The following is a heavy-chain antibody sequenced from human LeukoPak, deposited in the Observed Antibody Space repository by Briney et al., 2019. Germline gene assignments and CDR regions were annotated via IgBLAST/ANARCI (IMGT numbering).Heavy chain of an antibody. CDR1: GFTFSSYA. Sequence: GGSLRLSCAASGFTFSSYAMHWVRQAPGKGLEWEAVISYDGSNKYYADSVKGRFTISRDNSKNTLYLLMNSLRAEDTAVYYSAKDRGPGLHSGHYYVQAVYGMDVWGQGTTVTVSS. J-gene: IGHJ6*02. CDR2: ISYDGSNK. V-gene: IGHV3-30-3*01. CDR3: AKDRGPGLHSGHYYVQAVYGMDV. D-gene: IGHD3-22*01.